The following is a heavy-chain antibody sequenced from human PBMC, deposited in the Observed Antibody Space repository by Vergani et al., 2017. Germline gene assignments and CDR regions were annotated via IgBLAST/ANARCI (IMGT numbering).Heavy chain of an antibody. V-gene: IGHV3-23*01. CDR3: VVDIIVVVPAAIHAIDY. CDR1: GFTFSSYA. Sequence: EVQLLESGGGLVQPGGSLRLSCAASGFTFSSYAMSWVRQAPGKGLEWVSAISGSGGSTYYADSVKGRFTISRDNSKNTLYLQMNSLRAEDTAVYYCVVDIIVVVPAAIHAIDYWGQGTLVTVSS. J-gene: IGHJ4*02. CDR2: ISGSGGST. D-gene: IGHD2-2*01.